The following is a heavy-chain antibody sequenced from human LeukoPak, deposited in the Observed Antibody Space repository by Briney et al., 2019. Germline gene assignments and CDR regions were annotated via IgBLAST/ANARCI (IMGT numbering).Heavy chain of an antibody. CDR3: ARDVGMIAAGL. D-gene: IGHD6-13*01. Sequence: GASVKVSCKASGYTFTSYAMHWVRQAPGQRLEWMGWINAGNGNTKYSQKFQGRVTITRDTSASTAYMELSNLRSEDTAVYYCARDVGMIAAGLWGQGTLVTVSS. V-gene: IGHV1-3*01. CDR2: INAGNGNT. CDR1: GYTFTSYA. J-gene: IGHJ4*02.